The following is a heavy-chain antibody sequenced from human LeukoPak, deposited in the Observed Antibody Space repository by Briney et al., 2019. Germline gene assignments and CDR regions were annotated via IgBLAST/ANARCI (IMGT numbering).Heavy chain of an antibody. V-gene: IGHV3-66*01. D-gene: IGHD6-13*01. CDR2: IYSGGST. CDR1: GFIVSSNY. J-gene: IGHJ4*02. CDR3: AREDASSWDY. Sequence: GGSLRLSCAASGFIVSSNYMSWVRQARGRGLEWVSVIYSGGSTYYADSLKGRFTISRDNAKNSLYLQMNSLRAEDTAVYYCAREDASSWDYWGQGILVTVSS.